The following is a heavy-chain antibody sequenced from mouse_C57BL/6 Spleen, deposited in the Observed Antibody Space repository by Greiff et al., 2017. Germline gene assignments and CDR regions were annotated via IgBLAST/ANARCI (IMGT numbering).Heavy chain of an antibody. CDR3: AREGDDY. Sequence: VQVVESGAELVRPGSSVKLSCTASGYTFTSYWMHWVKQRPIQGLEWIGNIDPSDSETHYNQKFKDKATLTVDKSSSTAYMQLSSLTSEDSAVYYWAREGDDYWGQGTTLTVSS. J-gene: IGHJ2*01. CDR2: IDPSDSET. V-gene: IGHV1-52*01. CDR1: GYTFTSYW.